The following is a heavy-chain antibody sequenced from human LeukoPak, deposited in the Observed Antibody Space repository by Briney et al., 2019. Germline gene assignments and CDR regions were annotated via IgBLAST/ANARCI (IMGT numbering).Heavy chain of an antibody. CDR2: INWSGDNT. CDR1: GLTLADYG. J-gene: IGHJ4*02. Sequence: TGGSLTLSCEVSGLTLADYGLRWVRHAREEGPQWVAGINWSGDNTFYADAVKGRFTIFRDNTKKTLYLQMDNLRGDDTAIYYCARDLSSNWSNLGYWGQGTLVTVSS. CDR3: ARDLSSNWSNLGY. V-gene: IGHV3-20*04. D-gene: IGHD6-13*01.